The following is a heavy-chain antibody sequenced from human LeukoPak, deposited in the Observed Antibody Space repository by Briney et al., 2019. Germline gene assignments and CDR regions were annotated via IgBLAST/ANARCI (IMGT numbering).Heavy chain of an antibody. CDR2: ISGIGSTI. D-gene: IGHD6-13*01. J-gene: IGHJ6*02. CDR1: GFTFSDYY. Sequence: GGSLRLSCAASGFTFSDYYMTWIRQAPGKGLEWVSYISGIGSTIYYADSVKGRFTISRDNAKNSLYLQMNTLRAEVTAVHYCARVAAAHGMDVWGQGTTVTVSS. CDR3: ARVAAAHGMDV. V-gene: IGHV3-11*01.